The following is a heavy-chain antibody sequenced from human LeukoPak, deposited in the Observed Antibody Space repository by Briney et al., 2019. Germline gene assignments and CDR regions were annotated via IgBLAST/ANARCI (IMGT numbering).Heavy chain of an antibody. CDR1: GGSISSYY. CDR2: IYTSGST. J-gene: IGHJ6*03. CDR3: ARSCSGYPAPYYYYYMDV. V-gene: IGHV4-4*07. Sequence: SETLSLTCTVSGGSISSYYWSWIRQPAGKGLEWIGRIYTSGSTNYNPSLKSRVTMSVDTSKNQFSLKLSSVTAADTAVYYRARSCSGYPAPYYYYYMDVWGKGTTVTVSS. D-gene: IGHD5-12*01.